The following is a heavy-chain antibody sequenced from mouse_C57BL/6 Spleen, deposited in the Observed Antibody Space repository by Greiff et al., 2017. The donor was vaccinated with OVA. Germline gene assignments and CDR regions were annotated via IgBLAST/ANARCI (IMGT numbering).Heavy chain of an antibody. CDR1: GYTFTSYW. J-gene: IGHJ2*01. Sequence: QVQLQQPGAELVKPGASVKVSCKASGYTFTSYWMHWVKQRPGQGLEWIGRIHPSDSDTNYHQKFKGKATLTVDKSSSTAYMHLSSLTSADSAVYYCAISYGSSYNCDYWGQGTTLTVSS. V-gene: IGHV1-74*01. D-gene: IGHD1-1*01. CDR3: AISYGSSYNCDY. CDR2: IHPSDSDT.